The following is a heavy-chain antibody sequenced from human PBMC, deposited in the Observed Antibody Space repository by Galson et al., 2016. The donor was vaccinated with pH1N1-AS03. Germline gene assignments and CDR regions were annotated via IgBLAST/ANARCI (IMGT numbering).Heavy chain of an antibody. D-gene: IGHD2-15*01. Sequence: SVKVSCKASGYTFSDYYMHWVRQAPGQGLEWMGWINPSSGGTKSGQKFQGRVTMTTDTSISTAYMEVTGLRGDDTAVYYCERDFHSSNVWGQGTLVTVSS. CDR2: INPSSGGT. V-gene: IGHV1-2*02. J-gene: IGHJ4*01. CDR1: GYTFSDYY. CDR3: ERDFHSSNV.